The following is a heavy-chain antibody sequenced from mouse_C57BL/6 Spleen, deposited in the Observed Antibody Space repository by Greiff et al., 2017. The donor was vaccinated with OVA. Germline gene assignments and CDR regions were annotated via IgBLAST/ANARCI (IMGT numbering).Heavy chain of an antibody. D-gene: IGHD1-1*01. Sequence: LVKPGASVKMSCKASGYTFTDYYMNWVKQSHGKSLEWIGVINPYNGGTSYNQKFKGKGTLTVDKSSSTAYMELNSLTSEDSAVYYCARNLYYGSSYWYFDVWGTGTTVTVSS. CDR3: ARNLYYGSSYWYFDV. V-gene: IGHV1-19*01. J-gene: IGHJ1*03. CDR1: GYTFTDYY. CDR2: INPYNGGT.